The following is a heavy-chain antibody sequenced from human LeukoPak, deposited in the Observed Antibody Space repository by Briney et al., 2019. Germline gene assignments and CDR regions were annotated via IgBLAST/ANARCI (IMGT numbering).Heavy chain of an antibody. J-gene: IGHJ4*02. V-gene: IGHV3-74*01. Sequence: PGGSLRLSCAASGFTFSSYWMHWVRQAPGKGLVWVSRINSDGSSTSYADSVKGRFIISRDNAKNTLFLQMNSLRAEDTAVFYCVRVACSSMTSCATVDYWGQGTLVTVSS. CDR3: VRVACSSMTSCATVDY. D-gene: IGHD2-2*01. CDR1: GFTFSSYW. CDR2: INSDGSST.